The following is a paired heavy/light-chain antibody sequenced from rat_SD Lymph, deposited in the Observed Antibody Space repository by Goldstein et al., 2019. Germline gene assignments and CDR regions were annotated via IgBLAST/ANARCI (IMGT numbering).Light chain of an antibody. V-gene: IGKV12S8*01. Sequence: DIQMTQSPASLSASLGETVSIECLASEGISNDLAWYQQKSGKSPQLLIYAASRLQDGVPSRFSGSGSGTRYSLKISGMQPEDEADYFCQQSYKYPPTFGSGTKLEIK. CDR2: AAS. J-gene: IGKJ4*01. CDR1: EGISND. CDR3: QQSYKYPPT.
Heavy chain of an antibody. D-gene: IGHD1-11*01. CDR3: ARPKGGYEDVMDA. Sequence: QVKLQQSGAELVKPGASVKLSCKTSGYTFSTSYMSWFKQIPGQSIEWIGMIYAGDGGTGYNQKFKGKATLTVDTSSSTAYMDLSSLTTEDSAVYFCARPKGGYEDVMDAWGQGASVTVSS. V-gene: IGHV1-25*01. CDR1: GYTFSTSY. J-gene: IGHJ4*01. CDR2: IYAGDGGT.